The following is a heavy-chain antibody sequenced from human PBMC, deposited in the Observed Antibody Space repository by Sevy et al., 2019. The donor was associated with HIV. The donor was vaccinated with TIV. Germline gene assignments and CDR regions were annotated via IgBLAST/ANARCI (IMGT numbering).Heavy chain of an antibody. J-gene: IGHJ4*02. D-gene: IGHD3-22*01. V-gene: IGHV1-69*13. Sequence: ASVKVSCKASGGTFTNYSISWVRQAPGQGLAWMGGILPIFGLAHYAQKFQGRVTITADESTSTAYKVLSSLRSEDAALYYCARVGYYDISGHYPFDYWGQGTLVTVSS. CDR2: ILPIFGLA. CDR1: GGTFTNYS. CDR3: ARVGYYDISGHYPFDY.